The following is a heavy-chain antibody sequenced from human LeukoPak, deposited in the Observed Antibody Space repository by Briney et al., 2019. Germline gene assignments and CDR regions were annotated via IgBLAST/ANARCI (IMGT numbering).Heavy chain of an antibody. CDR2: IYYSGST. J-gene: IGHJ4*02. Sequence: SETLSLTCTVSGGSISSYYWSWIRQPPGKGLEWIGYIYYSGSTNYNPSLKSRVTISVDTSKNQFSLKLSSVTAADTAVYYCARGTVDTAMVTFDYWGQGTLVTVSS. D-gene: IGHD5-18*01. CDR3: ARGTVDTAMVTFDY. V-gene: IGHV4-59*01. CDR1: GGSISSYY.